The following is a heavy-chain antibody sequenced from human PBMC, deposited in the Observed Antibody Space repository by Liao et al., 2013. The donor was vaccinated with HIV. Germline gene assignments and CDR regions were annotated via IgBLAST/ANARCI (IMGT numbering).Heavy chain of an antibody. CDR3: ARTISKDYQYYMDV. CDR1: GGSISSGEYY. D-gene: IGHD3-3*02. V-gene: IGHV4-30-4*08. J-gene: IGHJ6*03. CDR2: IYYTGRT. Sequence: QVQLQQWGTGLLKPSETLSLTCTVSGGSISSGEYYGSWIRQPPGKGLEWIGYIYYTGRTYYNPSLKSRLSMSVDTSKNQFSLRLSSVTAADTAVYYCARTISKDYQYYMDVWGNGTTVTVSS.